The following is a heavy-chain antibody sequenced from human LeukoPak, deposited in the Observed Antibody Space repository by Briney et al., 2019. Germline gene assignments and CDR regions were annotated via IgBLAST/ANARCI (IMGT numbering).Heavy chain of an antibody. CDR1: GFIFSSYS. V-gene: IGHV3-30*18. J-gene: IGHJ5*02. Sequence: AGSLRLSCAASGFIFSSYSMNWVRQAPGKGLEWLAFILHDGSKTYHADSINGRFTISRDNSNNTLFLQMSSLTTEDTGVYYCAKDRYGSGNNWLDPWGQGTLVTVSS. D-gene: IGHD3-10*01. CDR3: AKDRYGSGNNWLDP. CDR2: ILHDGSKT.